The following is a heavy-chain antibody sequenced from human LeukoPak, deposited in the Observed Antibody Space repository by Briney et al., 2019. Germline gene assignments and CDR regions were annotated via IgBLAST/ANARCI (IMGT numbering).Heavy chain of an antibody. J-gene: IGHJ4*02. CDR3: AREAGYDSSGYYSY. CDR1: GGSFSGYY. D-gene: IGHD3-22*01. CDR2: INHSGST. V-gene: IGHV4-34*01. Sequence: SETLSLTCAVYGGSFSGYYWSWLRQPPGKGLEWIGEINHSGSTNYNPSLKSRVTISVDTSKNQFSLKLSSVTAADTAVYYCAREAGYDSSGYYSYWGQGTLVTVSS.